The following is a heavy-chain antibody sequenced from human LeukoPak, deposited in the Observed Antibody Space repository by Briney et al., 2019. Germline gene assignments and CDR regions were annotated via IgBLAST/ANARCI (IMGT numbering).Heavy chain of an antibody. D-gene: IGHD6-13*01. CDR2: IDHTGST. CDR3: ARGRVSSSTWYSTYYYFYMDV. CDR1: DDSITIYY. Sequence: PSETLSLTCTVSDDSITIYYWSWIRQPPGKGLEWIGYIDHTGSTNYNPSLKSRVTISRDTSKNHFSLELSSATAADTAVYFCARGRVSSSTWYSTYYYFYMDVWGKGTTVTVSS. V-gene: IGHV4-59*01. J-gene: IGHJ6*03.